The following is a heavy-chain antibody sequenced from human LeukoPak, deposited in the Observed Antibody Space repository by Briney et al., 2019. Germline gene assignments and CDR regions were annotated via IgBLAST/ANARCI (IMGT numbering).Heavy chain of an antibody. CDR3: GRDPNGNYVGAFEF. J-gene: IGHJ3*01. CDR2: QTTNSDDT. V-gene: IGHV3-23*01. Sequence: PGGSLRLSCTGSGFAFSAYAMTWVRQVPGKGLEWVSSQTTNSDDTSYADSMRGRFTMSRDNSKNSLYLQMNNLRAEDTATYYCGRDPNGNYVGAFEFWGQGTLVTVSS. CDR1: GFAFSAYA. D-gene: IGHD1-7*01.